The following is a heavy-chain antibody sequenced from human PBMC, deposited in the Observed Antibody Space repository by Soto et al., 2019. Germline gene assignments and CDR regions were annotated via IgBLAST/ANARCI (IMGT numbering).Heavy chain of an antibody. Sequence: QVQLVESGGGVVQPGRSLRLSCAASGFTCSSYGMHWVRQAPGKGLEWVAVIWYDGSNKYYADSVKGRFTISRDNSKNTLYLQMNRLRAEDTAVYYCARDGGGDCSGGSCYSLGGPFDYWGQGTLVTFYS. CDR3: ARDGGGDCSGGSCYSLGGPFDY. CDR2: IWYDGSNK. J-gene: IGHJ4*02. V-gene: IGHV3-33*01. D-gene: IGHD2-15*01. CDR1: GFTCSSYG.